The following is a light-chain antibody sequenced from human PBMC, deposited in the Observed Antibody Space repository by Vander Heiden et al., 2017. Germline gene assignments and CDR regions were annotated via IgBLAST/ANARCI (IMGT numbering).Light chain of an antibody. CDR1: QSVSSN. V-gene: IGKV3-15*01. Sequence: EIVMTQSLATLYVSPGERATLSCRHSQSVSSNFAWYQQKPGQAPSLLIYGASTRATCIPARFSGSGSGTEFTLTISSLQSEDFAVYYCQQYNNWPPYTFGQGTKLEIK. CDR3: QQYNNWPPYT. CDR2: GAS. J-gene: IGKJ2*01.